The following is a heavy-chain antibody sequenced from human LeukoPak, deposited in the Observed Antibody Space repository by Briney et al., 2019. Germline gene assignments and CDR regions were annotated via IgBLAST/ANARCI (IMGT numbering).Heavy chain of an antibody. V-gene: IGHV4-34*01. D-gene: IGHD2-2*01. J-gene: IGHJ4*02. CDR3: ARENGIVVVPAATYYFDY. Sequence: PSETLSLTCAVYGGSFSGYYWSWIRQPPGKGLEWIGGINHSGSTNYNPSLKSRVTVSVDTSKNQFSLKLSSVTAADTAVYYCARENGIVVVPAATYYFDYWGQGTLVTVSS. CDR2: INHSGST. CDR1: GGSFSGYY.